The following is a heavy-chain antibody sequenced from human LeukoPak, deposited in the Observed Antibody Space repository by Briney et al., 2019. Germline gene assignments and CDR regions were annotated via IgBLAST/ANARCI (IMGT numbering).Heavy chain of an antibody. CDR2: NYSGGST. CDR1: GFTFSSNY. J-gene: IGHJ2*01. Sequence: GGSLRLSCAASGFTFSSNYMSWVREAPGKALEGGSDNYSGGSTYCADSVKGRFTLSRDNAKNSLYLQMNSLRAEDTAVYYCARDGMVRGVFYWYFDLWGRGTLVTVSS. CDR3: ARDGMVRGVFYWYFDL. V-gene: IGHV3-53*01. D-gene: IGHD3-10*01.